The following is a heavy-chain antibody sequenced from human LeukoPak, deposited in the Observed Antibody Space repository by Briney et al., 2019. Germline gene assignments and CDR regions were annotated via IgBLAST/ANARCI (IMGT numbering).Heavy chain of an antibody. D-gene: IGHD6-6*01. CDR1: GFTFSSYE. J-gene: IGHJ5*02. CDR2: ISSSGSTI. Sequence: QPGGSLRLSCAASGFTFSSYEMNWVRQAPGKGLERVSYISSSGSTIYYADSVKGRFTISRDNAKNSLYLQMNSLRAEDTAVYYCAREEYSSSSGFDPWGQGTLVTVSS. V-gene: IGHV3-48*03. CDR3: AREEYSSSSGFDP.